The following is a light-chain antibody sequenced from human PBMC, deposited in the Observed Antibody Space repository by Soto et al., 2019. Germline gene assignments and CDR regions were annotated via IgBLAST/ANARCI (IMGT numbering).Light chain of an antibody. CDR2: DVS. J-gene: IGLJ2*01. CDR1: SSDVGGYNY. CDR3: SSYTSSSTPLV. V-gene: IGLV2-14*01. Sequence: QSVLTQPASVSGSPGQSITISCTGTSSDVGGYNYVSWYQQHPGKAPKFMIYDVSNRPSGVSNRFSGSKSGNTASLTIFGLQAEDEADYYCSSYTSSSTPLVFGGGTQLTVL.